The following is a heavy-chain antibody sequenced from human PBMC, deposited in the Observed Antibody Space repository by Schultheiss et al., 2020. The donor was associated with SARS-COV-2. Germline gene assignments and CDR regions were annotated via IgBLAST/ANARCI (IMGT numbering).Heavy chain of an antibody. CDR1: GGSISSYY. CDR3: ARDLPGIAASYGMDV. CDR2: IYYSGST. V-gene: IGHV4-59*01. D-gene: IGHD6-13*01. J-gene: IGHJ6*02. Sequence: SETLSLTCTVSGGSISSYYWSWIRQPPGKGLEWIGYIYYSGSTYYNPSLKSRVTISVDTSKNQFSLKLSSVTAADTAVYYCARDLPGIAASYGMDVWGQGTTVTVSS.